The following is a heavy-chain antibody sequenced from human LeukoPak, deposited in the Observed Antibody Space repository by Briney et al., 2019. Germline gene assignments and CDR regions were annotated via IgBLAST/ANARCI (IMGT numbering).Heavy chain of an antibody. CDR3: AREEVKSSCFDY. D-gene: IGHD6-6*01. J-gene: IGHJ4*02. Sequence: ASVKVSCKASGGTFTSYAMHWVRQAPGQRLEWMGWINAGNGNTKYSQKFQGRVTITRDTSASTAYMELSSLRSEDTAVYYCAREEVKSSCFDYWGQGTLVTVSS. CDR2: INAGNGNT. CDR1: GGTFTSYA. V-gene: IGHV1-3*01.